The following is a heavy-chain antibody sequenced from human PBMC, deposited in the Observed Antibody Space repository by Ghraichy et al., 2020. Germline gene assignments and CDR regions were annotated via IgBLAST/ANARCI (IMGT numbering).Heavy chain of an antibody. CDR2: IYHSGST. J-gene: IGHJ3*02. CDR1: GGSISSSNW. Sequence: SETLSLTCAVSGGSISSSNWWSWVHQPPGKGLEWIGEIYHSGSTNYNPSLKSRVTISVDKSKNQFSLKLSSVTAADTAVYYCASNPSGIAAAFYSDAFDIWGQGTMVTVSS. CDR3: ASNPSGIAAAFYSDAFDI. V-gene: IGHV4-4*02. D-gene: IGHD6-13*01.